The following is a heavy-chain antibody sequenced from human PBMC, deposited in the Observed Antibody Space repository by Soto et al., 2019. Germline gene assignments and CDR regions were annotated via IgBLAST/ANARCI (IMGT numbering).Heavy chain of an antibody. CDR3: ARRGGTTANYYYGMDV. D-gene: IGHD1-7*01. CDR2: IYYSGST. J-gene: IGHJ6*02. CDR1: GGSVSSGSYY. Sequence: PSETLSLTCTVSGGSVSSGSYYWSWIRQPPGKGLEWIGYIYYSGSTYYNSSLKSRVTISVDTSKNQFSLKLSSVTAADTAVYYCARRGGTTANYYYGMDVWGQGTTVTVSS. V-gene: IGHV4-61*01.